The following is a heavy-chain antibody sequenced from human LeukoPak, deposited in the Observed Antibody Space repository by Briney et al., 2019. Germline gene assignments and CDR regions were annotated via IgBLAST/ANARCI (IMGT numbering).Heavy chain of an antibody. CDR2: ISYSGST. V-gene: IGHV4-59*01. CDR3: ARERVTAIRGYDY. CDR1: GGSISNYY. Sequence: SETLSLTCTVSGGSISNYYWSWIRQPPGKGLEWIGYISYSGSTNYNPPLKSRVTISVDTSKNQFSLKLSSVTAADTAVYYCARERVTAIRGYDYWGQGTLVAVSS. J-gene: IGHJ4*02. D-gene: IGHD2-21*02.